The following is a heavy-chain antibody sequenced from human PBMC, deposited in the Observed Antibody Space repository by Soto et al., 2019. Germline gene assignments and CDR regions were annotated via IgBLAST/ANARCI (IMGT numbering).Heavy chain of an antibody. CDR3: ARTFPDLRYFDWSLDY. J-gene: IGHJ4*02. CDR2: IWYDGSNK. V-gene: IGHV3-33*01. Sequence: PGGSLRLSCAASGFTFSSYGMHWVRQAPGKGLEWVAVIWYDGSNKYYADSVKGRFTISRGNSKNTLYLQMNSLRAEDTAVYYCARTFPDLRYFDWSLDYWGQGTLVTVSS. D-gene: IGHD3-9*01. CDR1: GFTFSSYG.